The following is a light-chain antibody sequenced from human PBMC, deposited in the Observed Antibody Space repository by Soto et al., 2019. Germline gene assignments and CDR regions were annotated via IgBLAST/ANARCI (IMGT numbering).Light chain of an antibody. CDR3: LLSYSGARGV. V-gene: IGLV7-46*01. Sequence: QAVVTQEPSLTVSPGGTVTLTCGSSTGAVTSGHYPYWFQQKPGQAPRTLIYDTSNKHSWTPARFSGSLLGGKAALTLSGAQPEDGAEYYCLLSYSGARGVFGGGTK. J-gene: IGLJ2*01. CDR2: DTS. CDR1: TGAVTSGHY.